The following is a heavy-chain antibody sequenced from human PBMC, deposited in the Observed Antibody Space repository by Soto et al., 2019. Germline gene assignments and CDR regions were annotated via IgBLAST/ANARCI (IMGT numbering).Heavy chain of an antibody. CDR3: TRDQGGSYDSRFDP. CDR2: ISSGGTYI. V-gene: IGHV3-21*01. Sequence: EVQVMESGGGLVQPGGSLRLSCNFTFSMYSMNWVRQAPGKGLEWVASISSGGTYIKYADSVKGRFTISRDNAKNSVSLQMNSLRVDDTAVYFCTRDQGGSYDSRFDPWGQGTLVTVSS. D-gene: IGHD1-26*01. J-gene: IGHJ5*02. CDR1: TFSMYS.